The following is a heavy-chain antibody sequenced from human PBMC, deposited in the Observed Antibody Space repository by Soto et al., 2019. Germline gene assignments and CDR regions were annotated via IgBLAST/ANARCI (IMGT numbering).Heavy chain of an antibody. CDR2: IYYSGST. CDR3: ARDLSNGSGFDL. CDR1: GGSISSGGYY. Sequence: QVQLQESGPGLVKPSQTLSLTCTVSGGSISSGGYYCSWIRQHPGKGLEWIGYIYYSGSTYYNPSLESRVTISVDTSKNQFSLKLSSVTAADTAVYYCARDLSNGSGFDLWGRGTLVTVSS. D-gene: IGHD3-10*01. J-gene: IGHJ2*01. V-gene: IGHV4-31*03.